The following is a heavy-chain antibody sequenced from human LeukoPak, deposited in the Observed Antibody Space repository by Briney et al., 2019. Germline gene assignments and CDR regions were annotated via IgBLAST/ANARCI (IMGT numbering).Heavy chain of an antibody. CDR1: GGSFSGYY. D-gene: IGHD3-22*01. CDR3: ARKSGYHRLGWFDP. Sequence: SETLSLTCAVYGGSFSGYYWSWIRQPPGKGLEWIGEINHSGSTNYNPSLKSRVTISVGTSKNQFSLKLSSVTAADTAVYYCARKSGYHRLGWFDPWGQGALVTVSS. CDR2: INHSGST. V-gene: IGHV4-34*01. J-gene: IGHJ5*02.